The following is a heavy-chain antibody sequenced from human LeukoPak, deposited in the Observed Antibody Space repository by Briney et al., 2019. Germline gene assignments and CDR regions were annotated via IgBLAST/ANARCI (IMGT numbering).Heavy chain of an antibody. CDR2: IRGGGGSA. J-gene: IGHJ3*02. V-gene: IGHV3-23*01. CDR3: ARDPNGDYIGDFDM. CDR1: GFTFSAYA. Sequence: PGGSLRLSCTASGFTFSAYAMMWVRQAPGEGPEWVSAIRGGGGSAFYAASVKGRVTISRDNSKYTLFLRMNSLRAEDTAVYYCARDPNGDYIGDFDMWGPGTMVTVSS. D-gene: IGHD4-17*01.